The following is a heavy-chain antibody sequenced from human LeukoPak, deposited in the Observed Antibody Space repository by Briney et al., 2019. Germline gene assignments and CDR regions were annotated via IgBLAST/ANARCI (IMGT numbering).Heavy chain of an antibody. V-gene: IGHV4-30-4*01. CDR2: IYYSGST. CDR3: ARGRGITMVRGAKIAYNCFDP. Sequence: PSETLSLTCTVSGGSISSGDYYWSWIRQPPGKGLEWIGYIYYSGSTYYNPSLKGRVTISVDTSKNQFSLKLSSVTAADTAVYYCARGRGITMVRGAKIAYNCFDPWGQGTLVTVSS. D-gene: IGHD3-10*01. J-gene: IGHJ5*02. CDR1: GGSISSGDYY.